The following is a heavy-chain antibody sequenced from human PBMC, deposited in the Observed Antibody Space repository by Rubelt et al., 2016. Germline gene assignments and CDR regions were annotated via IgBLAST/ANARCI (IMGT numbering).Heavy chain of an antibody. CDR3: ALIAY. CDR2: ISKCGNDT. D-gene: IGHD2/OR15-2a*01. V-gene: IGHV3-30*19. J-gene: IGHJ4*02. CDR1: GFTFSSYG. Sequence: QVQLVESGGGVVQPGGSLRLSCAASGFTFSSYGMHWVRQAPGKGLEWVAVISKCGNDTYYADSVRGRFTISRDNSKNTLYLQMNSLRLEDTAVYYCALIAYWGQGTLVTVSS.